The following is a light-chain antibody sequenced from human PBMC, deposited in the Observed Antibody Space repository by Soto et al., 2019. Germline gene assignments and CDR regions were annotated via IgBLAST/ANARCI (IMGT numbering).Light chain of an antibody. J-gene: IGKJ1*01. CDR2: DAS. CDR1: QSISGD. V-gene: IGKV3-15*01. CDR3: QHYSHWPWT. Sequence: EIVMTQSPATLSVSPGDRATLSCRAIQSISGDLAWYQQKPGQPPRLLTYDASTRPTGIPARFSGSGSGTEFTLTISSVQSEDFAVYYCQHYSHWPWTFGQGTKVDIK.